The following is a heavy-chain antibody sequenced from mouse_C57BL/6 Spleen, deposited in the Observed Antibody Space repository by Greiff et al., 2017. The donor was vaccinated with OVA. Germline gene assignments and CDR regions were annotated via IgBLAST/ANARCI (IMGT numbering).Heavy chain of an antibody. D-gene: IGHD1-1*01. CDR1: GYAFSSSW. CDR3: AREVDYYGSSYYFDY. V-gene: IGHV1-82*01. J-gene: IGHJ2*01. CDR2: IYPGDGDT. Sequence: QVQLQQSGPELVKPGASVKISCKASGYAFSSSWMNWVKQRPGKGLEWIGRIYPGDGDTNYNGKFKGKATLTADKSSSTAYMQLSSLTSEDSAVYFCAREVDYYGSSYYFDYWGQGTTLTVSS.